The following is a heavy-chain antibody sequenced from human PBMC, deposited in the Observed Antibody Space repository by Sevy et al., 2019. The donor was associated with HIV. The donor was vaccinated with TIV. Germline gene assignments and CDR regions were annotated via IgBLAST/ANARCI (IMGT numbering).Heavy chain of an antibody. V-gene: IGHV3-48*01. Sequence: GGSLRLSCVASGFTFSSYSMNWVRQAPGKGLEWVSYISSSSDSSRTLYYADYVKGRFSISRDNAKNSVNLQMTSLRVEDTAVYYCARPDLSGWYFDYWGHGTLVTVSS. CDR3: ARPDLSGWYFDY. J-gene: IGHJ4*01. CDR2: ISSSSDSSRTL. CDR1: GFTFSSYS. D-gene: IGHD6-19*01.